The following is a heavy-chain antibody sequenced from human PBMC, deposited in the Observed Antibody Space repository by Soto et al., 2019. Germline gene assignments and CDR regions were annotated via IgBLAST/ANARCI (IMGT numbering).Heavy chain of an antibody. J-gene: IGHJ5*02. D-gene: IGHD4-17*01. CDR2: IIPIFGTA. CDR3: ARAGFAATVTTHLFDP. V-gene: IGHV1-69*13. Sequence: SVKVSCKASGGTFSSYAISWVRQAPGQGLEWMGGIIPIFGTANYAQKFQGRVTITADESTSTAYMELSSLRSEDTAVYYCARAGFAATVTTHLFDPWGQGTLVTVSS. CDR1: GGTFSSYA.